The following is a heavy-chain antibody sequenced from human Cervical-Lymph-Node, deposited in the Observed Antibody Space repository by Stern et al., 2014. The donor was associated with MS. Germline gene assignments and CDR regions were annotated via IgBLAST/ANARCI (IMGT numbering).Heavy chain of an antibody. Sequence: SGPTLVKPTQTLTLTCTFSGFSLSTSGVAVGRIGQPPGKALEWIAFICSDDDKRYSPSLKSRFTIPKDTAKNQVVLTMTNMDPVDTATYYCVHTGDVGQYYFDSWGQGILVTVSP. D-gene: IGHD7-27*01. CDR3: VHTGDVGQYYFDS. CDR2: ICSDDDK. CDR1: GFSLSTSGVA. J-gene: IGHJ4*02. V-gene: IGHV2-5*02.